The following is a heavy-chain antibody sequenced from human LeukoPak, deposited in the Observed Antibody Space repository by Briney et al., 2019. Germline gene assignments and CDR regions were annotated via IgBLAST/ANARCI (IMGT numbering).Heavy chain of an antibody. J-gene: IGHJ4*01. D-gene: IGHD5-18*01. V-gene: IGHV4-59*01. CDR3: ARASRGTAMANYYLDY. Sequence: SETLSLTCTVSGGSISSYYWSWIRQPPGKGLEWIGYIYYSGSTNYNPSLKSRVTISVDTSKNQFSLKLISVTAADTAIYYCARASRGTAMANYYLDYWGHGTPVTVSS. CDR2: IYYSGST. CDR1: GGSISSYY.